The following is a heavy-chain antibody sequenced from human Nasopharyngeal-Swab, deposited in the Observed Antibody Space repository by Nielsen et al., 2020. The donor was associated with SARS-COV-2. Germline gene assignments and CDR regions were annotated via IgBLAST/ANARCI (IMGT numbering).Heavy chain of an antibody. CDR3: AKDGATGWFDP. CDR2: ISHNSGT. Sequence: SETLSLTCTVSGVSITSQYWSWIRQPPGKGLEWIGYISHNSGTSYNPSLKSRVTMFMDTSRNQFSLRLRSVTAADTAVYYCAKDGATGWFDPWGQGTRVTVSS. CDR1: GVSITSQY. V-gene: IGHV4-59*11. J-gene: IGHJ5*02.